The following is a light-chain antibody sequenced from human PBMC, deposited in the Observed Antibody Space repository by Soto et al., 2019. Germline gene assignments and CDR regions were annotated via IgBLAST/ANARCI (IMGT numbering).Light chain of an antibody. V-gene: IGKV3-11*01. CDR1: QSVSKY. CDR3: QQRSNWPQIT. Sequence: EIVLTQSPATLSLSPGERATLSCRASQSVSKYLAWYQQKPGQAPRLLIHDASNRATGIPARFSGSGSRTDFTLTISSLEAEDFGVYYCQQRSNWPQITFGGGTKVEIK. J-gene: IGKJ4*01. CDR2: DAS.